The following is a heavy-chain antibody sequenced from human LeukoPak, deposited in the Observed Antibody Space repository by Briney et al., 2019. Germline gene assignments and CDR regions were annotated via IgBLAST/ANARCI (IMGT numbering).Heavy chain of an antibody. V-gene: IGHV3-30-3*01. CDR1: GFTFSSYA. CDR3: ARSIEYYDFWSGSDY. Sequence: GGSLRLSCAASGFTFSSYAMRWVRQAPGKGLEWVAVISYDGSNKYYADSVKGRFTISRDNSKNTLYLQMNSLRAEDTAVYYCARSIEYYDFWSGSDYWGQGTLVTVSS. D-gene: IGHD3-3*01. J-gene: IGHJ4*02. CDR2: ISYDGSNK.